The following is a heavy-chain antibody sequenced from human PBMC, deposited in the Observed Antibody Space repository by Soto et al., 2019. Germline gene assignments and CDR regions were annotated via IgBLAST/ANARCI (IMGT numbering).Heavy chain of an antibody. CDR3: ATSYGSGSRPFDY. V-gene: IGHV1-69*04. D-gene: IGHD3-10*01. CDR2: FNPILDMS. Sequence: GASVKVSCKTSGYTFTNFGLSWVRQAPGQGLEWMGRFNPILDMSTYAHKFQGRVTVIADKSTSTAHMQLSSLRSDDTATYYCATSYGSGSRPFDYWGQGTLVTVS. CDR1: GYTFTNFG. J-gene: IGHJ4*02.